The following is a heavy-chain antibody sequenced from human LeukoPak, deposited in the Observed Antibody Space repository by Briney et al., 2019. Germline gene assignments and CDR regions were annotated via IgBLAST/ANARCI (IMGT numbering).Heavy chain of an antibody. D-gene: IGHD7-27*01. Sequence: ASVKVSCNASGYTFTSYGISWVRQAPGQGLEWLGRISAYNGNTNYAQKLQGRVTMTTDTSTSTAYMELRSLRSDDTAVYYCARAWGPYYYYYMDVWGKGTTVTVSS. CDR1: GYTFTSYG. J-gene: IGHJ6*03. CDR3: ARAWGPYYYYYMDV. V-gene: IGHV1-18*01. CDR2: ISAYNGNT.